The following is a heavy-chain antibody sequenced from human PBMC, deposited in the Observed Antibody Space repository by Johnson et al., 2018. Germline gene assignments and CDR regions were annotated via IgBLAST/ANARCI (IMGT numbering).Heavy chain of an antibody. CDR2: IKKDGSEK. CDR1: GFTFSNYW. CDR3: VGGVGWILQH. J-gene: IGHJ1*01. Sequence: EVQLVESGGGLVPPGGSLRLSCAASGFTFSNYWMFWVRQAPGTGLEWVATIKKDGSEKLYVDSVKGRFTMSRDNAKNSLYLQMNSLRDEDTAVYYCVGGVGWILQHWGQGTLVSVSS. D-gene: IGHD1-26*01. V-gene: IGHV3-7*01.